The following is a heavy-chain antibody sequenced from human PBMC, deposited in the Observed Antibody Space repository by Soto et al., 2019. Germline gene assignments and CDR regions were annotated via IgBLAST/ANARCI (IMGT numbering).Heavy chain of an antibody. Sequence: EVQLLESGGGSVQPGGSLRLSCASSGFTVITYAMSWVRQAPGKGLEWISSIGGHGRTTYYADSVKGRFTISRDSSKTTVDMLIPNLRVEDAAIYYWARSLRTALTTGYWFDPGGQGNLVTVSS. J-gene: IGHJ5*02. CDR1: GFTVITYA. CDR3: ARSLRTALTTGYWFDP. V-gene: IGHV3-23*01. CDR2: IGGHGRTT. D-gene: IGHD4-17*01.